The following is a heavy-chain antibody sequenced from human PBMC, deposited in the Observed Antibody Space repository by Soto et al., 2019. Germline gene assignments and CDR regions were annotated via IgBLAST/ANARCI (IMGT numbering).Heavy chain of an antibody. D-gene: IGHD6-13*01. J-gene: IGHJ4*02. CDR1: GFTFSSYA. CDR2: ISANGGVT. Sequence: PGGSLRLSCAASGFTFSSYALSWVRQAPGKGLEWVSTISANGGVTLYADSVKGRFAMSRDNSKNTLFLQMNSLRADDTAVYYCAKTMPAANTGYWGQGTLVTVSS. V-gene: IGHV3-23*01. CDR3: AKTMPAANTGY.